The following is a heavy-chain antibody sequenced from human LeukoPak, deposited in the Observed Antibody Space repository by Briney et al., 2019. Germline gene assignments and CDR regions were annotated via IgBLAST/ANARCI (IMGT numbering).Heavy chain of an antibody. J-gene: IGHJ4*02. D-gene: IGHD2-15*01. V-gene: IGHV1-69*06. CDR1: RGTFSSYA. Sequence: FSVNVSCKASRGTFSSYAISWLRQPPRRGLAWMGGVIPIFGTANYAQKFQGRVAITADKSTSTAYMELRSLRSDDTAVYYCAKDGVVVVAATHEKVPPLDYWGQGTLVTVSS. CDR2: VIPIFGTA. CDR3: AKDGVVVVAATHEKVPPLDY.